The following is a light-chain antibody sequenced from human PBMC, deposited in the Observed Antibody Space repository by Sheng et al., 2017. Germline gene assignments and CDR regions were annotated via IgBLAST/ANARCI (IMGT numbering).Light chain of an antibody. CDR1: QSISNW. V-gene: IGKV1-5*03. J-gene: IGKJ2*03. CDR2: KAS. Sequence: DIQMTQSPSTLSASVGDRVTITCRASQSISNWLAWYQQKPGKAPKLLIYKASTLEGGVPSRFSGSGSGTEFVLTISSLQPDDFATYYCQQYSTYSHSFGQGTKLEIK. CDR3: QQYSTYSHS.